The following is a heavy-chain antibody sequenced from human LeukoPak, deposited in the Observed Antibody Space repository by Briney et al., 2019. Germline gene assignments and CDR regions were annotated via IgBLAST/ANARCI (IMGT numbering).Heavy chain of an antibody. D-gene: IGHD6-19*01. CDR3: ASTGGWYGGYYYYMDV. J-gene: IGHJ6*03. Sequence: SETLSLTCTVSGGSISSGDYYWSWIRQPPGKGLEWIGYIYYSGSTYYNPSLKSRVTISVDTSKNQFSLKLSSVTAADTTVYYCASTGGWYGGYYYYMDVWGKGTTVTVSS. V-gene: IGHV4-30-4*08. CDR1: GGSISSGDYY. CDR2: IYYSGST.